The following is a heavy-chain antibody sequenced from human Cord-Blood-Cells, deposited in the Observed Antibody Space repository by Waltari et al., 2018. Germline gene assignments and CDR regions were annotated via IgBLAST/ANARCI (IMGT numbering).Heavy chain of an antibody. CDR2: IYYSGST. V-gene: IGHV4-39*01. D-gene: IGHD6-13*01. Sequence: QLQLQESGPGLVKPSETLSLTCTVSGGSISSSSYYWVWIRQPPGKGLEWIGSIYYSGSTYYNTALKRRVRISGDTAKNQFSLKRSSVAAADTAVYYCAGRELGLGSLRYWYFDLWGRGTLVTVSS. CDR1: GGSISSSSYY. CDR3: AGRELGLGSLRYWYFDL. J-gene: IGHJ2*01.